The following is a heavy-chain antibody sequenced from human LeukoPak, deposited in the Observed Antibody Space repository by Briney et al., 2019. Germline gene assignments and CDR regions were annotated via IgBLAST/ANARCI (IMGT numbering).Heavy chain of an antibody. J-gene: IGHJ3*02. V-gene: IGHV1-2*02. CDR1: GYTFTGYY. CDR3: ARALWSAKDAFDI. CDR2: INPNSGGT. D-gene: IGHD3-10*01. Sequence: ASVKVSCKASGYTFTGYYMHWVRPAPGQGLEWMGWINPNSGGTNYAQKFQGRVTMTRDTSISTAYMELSRLRSDDTAVYYCARALWSAKDAFDIWGEGTMVTVSS.